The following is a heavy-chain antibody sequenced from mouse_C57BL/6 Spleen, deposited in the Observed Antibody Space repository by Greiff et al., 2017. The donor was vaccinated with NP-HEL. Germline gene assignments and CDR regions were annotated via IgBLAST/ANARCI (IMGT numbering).Heavy chain of an antibody. J-gene: IGHJ4*01. D-gene: IGHD2-5*01. CDR2: IYPGSGST. CDR1: GYTFTSYW. Sequence: VQLQQPGAELVKPGASVKMSCKASGYTFTSYWITWVKQRPGQGLAWIGDIYPGSGSTNYNEKFKSKATLTVDTSSSTAYMQLSSLTSEDSAVDYCARSSNYRGAMDYWGQGTSVTVSS. V-gene: IGHV1-55*01. CDR3: ARSSNYRGAMDY.